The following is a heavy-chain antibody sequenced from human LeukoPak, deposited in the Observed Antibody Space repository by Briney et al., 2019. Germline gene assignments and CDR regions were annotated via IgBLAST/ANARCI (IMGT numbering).Heavy chain of an antibody. CDR1: GFTFSSHG. CDR2: SSSIGGRT. J-gene: IGHJ1*01. CDR3: AKDDAWGRFYH. D-gene: IGHD3-16*01. Sequence: PGGTLRLSCAASGFTFSSHGMNWVRQAPGKGLEWVSGSSSIGGRTYYADSVKGRFTVTRDNSRDTLHLQMNSLRAEDTGVYYCAKDDAWGRFYHWGQGTLVTVSS. V-gene: IGHV3-23*01.